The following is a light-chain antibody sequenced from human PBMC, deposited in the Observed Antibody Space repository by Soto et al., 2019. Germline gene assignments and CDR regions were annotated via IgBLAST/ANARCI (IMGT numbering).Light chain of an antibody. CDR3: QQSYSTPRT. CDR2: AAS. J-gene: IGKJ1*01. Sequence: DNQMKQSPSSLSASVGDRVTITCRASQSISSYLNWYQQKPGKAPKLLIYAASSLQSGVLSRFSGSGSGTDFTLTISSLQPEDFATYYCQQSYSTPRTFGQGTKVDIK. CDR1: QSISSY. V-gene: IGKV1-39*01.